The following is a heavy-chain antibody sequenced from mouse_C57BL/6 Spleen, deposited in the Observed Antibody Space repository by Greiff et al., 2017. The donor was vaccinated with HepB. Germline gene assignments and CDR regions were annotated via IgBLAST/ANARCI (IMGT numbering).Heavy chain of an antibody. D-gene: IGHD1-1*01. CDR3: TSDGRYYYAMDY. CDR1: GFTFSSYA. CDR2: ISSGGDYI. V-gene: IGHV5-9-1*02. J-gene: IGHJ4*01. Sequence: EVQLVESGEGLVKPGGSLKLSCAASGFTFSSYAMSWVRQTPEKRLEWVAYISSGGDYIYYADTVKGRFTISRDNARNTLYLQMSSLKSEDTAMYYCTSDGRYYYAMDYWGQGTSVTVSS.